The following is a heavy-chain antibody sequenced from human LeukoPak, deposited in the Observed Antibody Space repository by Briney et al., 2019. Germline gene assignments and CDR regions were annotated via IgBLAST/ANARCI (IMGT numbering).Heavy chain of an antibody. V-gene: IGHV3-74*01. J-gene: IGHJ4*02. CDR2: INTDGSST. D-gene: IGHD4-23*01. CDR3: ARGPFDYGGNDY. Sequence: PGGSLRLSCAASGFTFSSYWMHWVRQAPGKGLVWVSRINTDGSSTSYADSVKGRFTISRDNAKNTLYLQMNSLRAEDTAVYYCARGPFDYGGNDYWGQGTLVTVSS. CDR1: GFTFSSYW.